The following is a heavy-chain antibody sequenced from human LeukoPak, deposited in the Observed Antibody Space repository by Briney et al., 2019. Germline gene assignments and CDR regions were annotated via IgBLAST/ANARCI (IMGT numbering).Heavy chain of an antibody. J-gene: IGHJ5*02. CDR3: AKGVNYYDSRRGFDP. CDR2: ISYDGSNK. Sequence: GGSLRLSCAASGFTFSDYAVHWVRQAPGKGLEWVAVISYDGSNKYYSDSVKGRFTISRDNSKNTLYLQMNSLRAEDTAVYYCAKGVNYYDSRRGFDPWGQGTLVTVSS. V-gene: IGHV3-30-3*01. CDR1: GFTFSDYA. D-gene: IGHD3-22*01.